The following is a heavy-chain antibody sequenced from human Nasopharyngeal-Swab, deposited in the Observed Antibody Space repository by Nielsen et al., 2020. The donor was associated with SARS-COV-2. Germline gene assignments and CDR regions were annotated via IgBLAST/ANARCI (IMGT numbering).Heavy chain of an antibody. J-gene: IGHJ5*02. CDR3: ARLYISPRRFDP. V-gene: IGHV4-38-2*01. CDR2: MYHTGST. D-gene: IGHD2-2*02. Sequence: TLSLTCAVSGDSITSGYFWGWIRQPPGKGLEWIGSMYHTGSTYYNPSLKSRVTISIDTSKNQFSLKLSSVTAADTAVYYCARLYISPRRFDPWGQGTLVTVSS. CDR1: GDSITSGYF.